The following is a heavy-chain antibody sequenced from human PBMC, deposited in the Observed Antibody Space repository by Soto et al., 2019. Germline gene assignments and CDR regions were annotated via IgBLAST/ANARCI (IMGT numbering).Heavy chain of an antibody. J-gene: IGHJ4*02. CDR1: GFSFSTYW. V-gene: IGHV3-7*01. D-gene: IGHD4-17*01. CDR3: ARTPTTVTTGHYFDY. CDR2: RKGDGSDK. Sequence: PGGSLRLSCAASGFSFSTYWMTWVRQAPGKGLEWVANRKGDGSDKYYVDSVKGRFTVSRDNSKNTLYLQMNSLRAEDTAVYYCARTPTTVTTGHYFDYWGQGILVTV.